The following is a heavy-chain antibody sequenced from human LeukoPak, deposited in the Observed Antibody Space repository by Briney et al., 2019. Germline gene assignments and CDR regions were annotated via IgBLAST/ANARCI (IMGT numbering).Heavy chain of an antibody. J-gene: IGHJ6*02. CDR2: ISSSGSTI. V-gene: IGHV3-48*03. CDR3: ASLDYYYYYGMDV. CDR1: GFTFSSYE. Sequence: GGSLRLSCAASGFTFSSYEMNWVRQAPGKGLEWVSYISSSGSTIYYADSVKGRFTISRDNAKNSLYLQMSSLRAEDTAVYYCASLDYYYYYGMDVWGQGTTVTVSS.